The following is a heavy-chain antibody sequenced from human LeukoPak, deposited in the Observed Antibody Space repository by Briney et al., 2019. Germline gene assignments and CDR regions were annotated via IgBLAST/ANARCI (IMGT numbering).Heavy chain of an antibody. CDR3: AKDRATVTTEYYYGMDV. CDR2: IWYDGSNK. J-gene: IGHJ6*02. V-gene: IGHV3-30*02. CDR1: GFTFSSYG. D-gene: IGHD4-17*01. Sequence: GGSLRLSCAASGFTFSSYGMHWVRQAPGKGLEWVAVIWYDGSNKYYADSVKGRFTISRDNSKNTLYLQMNSLRAEDTAVYYCAKDRATVTTEYYYGMDVWGQGTTVTVSS.